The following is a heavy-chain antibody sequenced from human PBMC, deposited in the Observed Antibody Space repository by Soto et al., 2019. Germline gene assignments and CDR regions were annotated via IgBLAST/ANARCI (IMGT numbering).Heavy chain of an antibody. V-gene: IGHV3-73*02. Sequence: EVQLVESGGGLVQPGGSLKLSCAASGFAFSGSAMHWVRQASGKGLEWVGRIRSKSNSYATVYAASIEGRFTISRDDSTNTVYLHMTSVRTEDTAVYFCTRLAYDTRGSYHDYWGQGTLVTVSS. CDR1: GFAFSGSA. CDR2: IRSKSNSYAT. D-gene: IGHD3-22*01. CDR3: TRLAYDTRGSYHDY. J-gene: IGHJ4*02.